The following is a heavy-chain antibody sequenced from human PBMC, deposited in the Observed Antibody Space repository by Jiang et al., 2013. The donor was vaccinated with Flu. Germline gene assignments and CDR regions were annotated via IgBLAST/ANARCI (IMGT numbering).Heavy chain of an antibody. CDR3: ARTNLPRVSRVVISRYYYYYGMDV. D-gene: IGHD3-3*01. CDR1: GGSFSGYY. Sequence: LLKPSETLSLTCAVYGGSFSGYYWSWIRQPPGKGLEWIGEINHSGSTNYNPSLKSRVTISVDTSKNQFSLKLSSVTAADTAVYYCARTNLPRVSRVVISRYYYYYGMDVWGQGTTVTVSS. V-gene: IGHV4-34*01. J-gene: IGHJ6*02. CDR2: INHSGST.